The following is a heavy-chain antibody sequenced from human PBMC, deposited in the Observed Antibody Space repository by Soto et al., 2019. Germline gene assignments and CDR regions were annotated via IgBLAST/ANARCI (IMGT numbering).Heavy chain of an antibody. CDR1: GYTFTSYD. CDR2: MNPNSGNT. V-gene: IGHV1-8*01. Sequence: ASVKVSCKASGYTFTSYDINWVRQATGQGLEWMGWMNPNSGNTGYAQKFQGRVTMTRNTSISTAYMELSSLRSEETAVYYCAGVKISPRHRGLYSSCRYGLGFWGQGTTVAVSS. D-gene: IGHD6-19*01. J-gene: IGHJ6*02. CDR3: AGVKISPRHRGLYSSCRYGLGF.